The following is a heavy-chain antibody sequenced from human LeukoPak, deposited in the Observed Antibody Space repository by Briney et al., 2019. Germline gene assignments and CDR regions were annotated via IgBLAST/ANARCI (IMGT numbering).Heavy chain of an antibody. V-gene: IGHV3-74*01. CDR2: ISSDGSST. CDR1: GCTFSSYC. CDR3: ARGYSGSYRVDY. Sequence: QPGGSLTLSCAASGCTFSSYCMHWVRQPPGKGLVWVWRISSDGSSTIYSDSVKGRFTMSRDNAKNTLYLQMNSVRAEDTAVYYCARGYSGSYRVDYWGQGTLVTVSS. J-gene: IGHJ4*02. D-gene: IGHD1-26*01.